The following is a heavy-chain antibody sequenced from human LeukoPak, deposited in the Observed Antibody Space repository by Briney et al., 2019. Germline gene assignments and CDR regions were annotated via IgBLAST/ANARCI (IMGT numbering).Heavy chain of an antibody. D-gene: IGHD2/OR15-2a*01. V-gene: IGHV3-21*01. J-gene: IGHJ4*02. CDR3: TRDATYYLRYGYFDS. CDR1: GFTVSSNY. Sequence: GGSLRLSCAASGFTVSSNYMSWVRQAPGRGLEWVSSINNVASHIYYAGSVRGRFTISRDNAKNSVYLQMNSLRPEDTAVYYCTRDATYYLRYGYFDSWGQGTLVTVSS. CDR2: INNVASHI.